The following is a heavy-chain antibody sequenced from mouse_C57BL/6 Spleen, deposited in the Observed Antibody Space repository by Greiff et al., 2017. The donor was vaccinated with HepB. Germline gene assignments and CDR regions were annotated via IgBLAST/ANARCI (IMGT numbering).Heavy chain of an antibody. CDR2: IYPGDGDT. V-gene: IGHV1-82*01. CDR1: GYAFSSSW. CDR3: ARSPITTVVATDFDY. D-gene: IGHD1-1*01. J-gene: IGHJ2*01. Sequence: VHLVESGPELVKPGASVKISCKASGYAFSSSWMNWVKQRPGKGLEWIGRIYPGDGDTNYNGKFKGKATLTADKSSSTAYMQLSSLTSEDSAVYFCARSPITTVVATDFDYWGQGTTLTVSS.